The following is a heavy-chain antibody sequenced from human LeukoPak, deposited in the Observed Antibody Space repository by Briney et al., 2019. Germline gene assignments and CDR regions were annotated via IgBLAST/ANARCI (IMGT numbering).Heavy chain of an antibody. CDR1: GFTFSSYA. Sequence: PGASLRLSCAASGFTFSSYAMSWVRQAPGKGLEWVSAISGSGGNTYYADSVKGRFTISRDNSKNTLYLQMNSLRAEDTAVYYCAKDWGDLSFYFDYWGQGTLVTVSS. CDR3: AKDWGDLSFYFDY. V-gene: IGHV3-23*01. D-gene: IGHD3-16*01. J-gene: IGHJ4*02. CDR2: ISGSGGNT.